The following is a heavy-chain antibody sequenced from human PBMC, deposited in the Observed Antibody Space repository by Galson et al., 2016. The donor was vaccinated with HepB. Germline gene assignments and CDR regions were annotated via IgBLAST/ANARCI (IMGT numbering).Heavy chain of an antibody. V-gene: IGHV4-31*03. Sequence: TLSLTCTVSGGSISSGAYYWSWIRQHPGKGLEWIGYIYYRGSTYKNPSLKSRITMSIDTSKNQFSLKLSSVTAADTAVYYCARGGYSPMDVWGQGTTVTVSS. CDR3: ARGGYSPMDV. CDR1: GGSISSGAYY. J-gene: IGHJ6*02. CDR2: IYYRGST. D-gene: IGHD2-15*01.